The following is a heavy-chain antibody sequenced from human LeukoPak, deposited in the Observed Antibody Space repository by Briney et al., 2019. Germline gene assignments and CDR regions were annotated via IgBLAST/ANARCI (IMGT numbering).Heavy chain of an antibody. CDR1: GGTFSGHA. J-gene: IGHJ6*03. V-gene: IGHV1-69*05. D-gene: IGHD4-17*01. CDR3: AAGDPFNYYMDR. Sequence: SVKVSCKASGGTFSGHAISWVRQAPGQGLEWMGGLIPIFGATNSTRRFQGRITISTDESTTTAYLELSGLTSEDTAVYFCAAGDPFNYYMDRWGKGTTVTVFS. CDR2: LIPIFGAT.